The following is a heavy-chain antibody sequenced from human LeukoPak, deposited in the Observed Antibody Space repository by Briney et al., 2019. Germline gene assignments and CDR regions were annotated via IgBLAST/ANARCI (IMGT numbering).Heavy chain of an antibody. V-gene: IGHV1-2*02. CDR3: ARRGVYSSGWYPAYFKR. Sequence: ASVKVSCKTSGYTFTGYHMHWVRQAPGQGLEWMGWINPISGGTKYGQKFQGRVTLTRHTSISTAYMELNSLTSDDTAVYYCARRGVYSSGWYPAYFKRWGQSCLVTVS. CDR2: INPISGGT. J-gene: IGHJ1*01. CDR1: GYTFTGYH. D-gene: IGHD6-19*01.